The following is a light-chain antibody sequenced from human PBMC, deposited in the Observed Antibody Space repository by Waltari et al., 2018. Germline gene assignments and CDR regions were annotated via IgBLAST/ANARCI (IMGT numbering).Light chain of an antibody. Sequence: SYVLTQAPSVSVAPGQTARITCGGHNLGTKSVHWYQQKPGQAPVMVVFEDSGRPSGIPERFSGSNSGSTATLTISRVEAGDEADYYCHVWDVNSDHYIFGSGTTVTVL. CDR1: NLGTKS. CDR2: EDS. J-gene: IGLJ1*01. V-gene: IGLV3-21*02. CDR3: HVWDVNSDHYI.